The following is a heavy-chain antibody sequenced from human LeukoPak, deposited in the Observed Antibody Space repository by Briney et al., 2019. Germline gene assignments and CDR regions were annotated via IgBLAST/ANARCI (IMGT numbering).Heavy chain of an antibody. D-gene: IGHD4-17*01. Sequence: ASVKVSCKASGYTFTSYGISWVRQAPGQGLEWMGWISTYSGNTNYAQKLQGRVTMTTDTSTSTAYMELRNLRSDDTAVYYCARMIGDYGWFDPWGQGTLVTVSS. V-gene: IGHV1-18*01. J-gene: IGHJ5*02. CDR2: ISTYSGNT. CDR1: GYTFTSYG. CDR3: ARMIGDYGWFDP.